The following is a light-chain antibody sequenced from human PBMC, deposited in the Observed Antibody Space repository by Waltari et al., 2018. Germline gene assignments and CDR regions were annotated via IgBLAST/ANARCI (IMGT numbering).Light chain of an antibody. J-gene: IGKJ2*01. Sequence: IQLTQSPSSLSASVGDRVTITCRASQGFSNYLAWYQQKPGKVPKLLIHSASTLESGVPSRFSGSGSGTDFTLTISSLQPEDFATYYCQQLHSPGYTFGQGTKLEIK. CDR1: QGFSNY. CDR2: SAS. V-gene: IGKV1-9*01. CDR3: QQLHSPGYT.